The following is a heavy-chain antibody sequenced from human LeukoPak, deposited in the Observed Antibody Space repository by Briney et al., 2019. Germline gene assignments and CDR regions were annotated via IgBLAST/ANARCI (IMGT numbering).Heavy chain of an antibody. CDR3: TTDINTIYDRVD. V-gene: IGHV3-15*01. D-gene: IGHD5/OR15-5a*01. CDR1: GFTLSSYA. Sequence: GGSLRLSCAASGFTLSSYAMSWVRQAPGKGLEWVGLSRSRSDGGTTEYSAPVRGRFIISRDDSKNTLFLQMNSLKTEDTGVYYCTTDINTIYDRVDWGRGTLVTVSS. CDR2: SRSRSDGGTT. J-gene: IGHJ4*02.